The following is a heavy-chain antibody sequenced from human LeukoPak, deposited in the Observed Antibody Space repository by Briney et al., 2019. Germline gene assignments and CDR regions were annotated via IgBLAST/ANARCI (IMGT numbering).Heavy chain of an antibody. D-gene: IGHD3-22*01. CDR2: INPNSGGT. CDR3: ARAALYYDSSGYYRTFDY. CDR1: GYTFTGYY. J-gene: IGHJ4*02. Sequence: ASVKVSCKASGYTFTGYYMHWVRQAPGQGLEWMGWINPNSGGTNYAQKFQGRVTMTRNTSISTAYMELSSLRSEDTAVYYCARAALYYDSSGYYRTFDYWGQGTLVTVSS. V-gene: IGHV1-2*02.